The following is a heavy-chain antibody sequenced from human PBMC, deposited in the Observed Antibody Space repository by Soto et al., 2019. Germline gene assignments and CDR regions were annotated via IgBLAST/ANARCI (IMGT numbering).Heavy chain of an antibody. D-gene: IGHD5-12*01. CDR1: GNTVPNYA. V-gene: IGHV1-3*01. J-gene: IGHJ6*02. CDR2: INGGNGNT. Sequence: ASVKVSCKASGNTVPNYAIHWVRQAPGQRLEWMGWINGGNGNTYYSEHFQGRVTMTTDTSTSTVHMEVRSLRSDDTAVYYCAREGVAPYYYYGMDVWGQGTPVTVSS. CDR3: AREGVAPYYYYGMDV.